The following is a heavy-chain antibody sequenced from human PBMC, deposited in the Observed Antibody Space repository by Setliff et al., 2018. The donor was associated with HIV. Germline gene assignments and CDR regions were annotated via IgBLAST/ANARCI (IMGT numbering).Heavy chain of an antibody. D-gene: IGHD3-9*01. CDR1: GYTFTSYD. V-gene: IGHV1-8*03. CDR3: ARDLSISNPYYDILTGPGVY. Sequence: ASVKVSCKASGYTFTSYDINWVRQATGQGLEWMGWMNPNSGNTGYAQKFQGRVTITRNTSISTAYMELSSLRSYDTAVYYCARDLSISNPYYDILTGPGVYWGQGTLVTVSS. CDR2: MNPNSGNT. J-gene: IGHJ4*02.